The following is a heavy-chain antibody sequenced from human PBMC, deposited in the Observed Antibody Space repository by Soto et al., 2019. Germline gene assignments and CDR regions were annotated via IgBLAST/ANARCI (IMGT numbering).Heavy chain of an antibody. CDR2: IYPGDSNI. CDR1: GYSFNNFW. D-gene: IGHD2-2*02. Sequence: GESLKISCKGSGYSFNNFWIGWVRQMPGKGLELMGVIYPGDSNIRYSPSFLGQVTISADKSITTAYLQWSSLKASDTAMYYCARHSRGVVVVPAAIRYYYYGMDVWGQGTTVTVSS. CDR3: ARHSRGVVVVPAAIRYYYYGMDV. V-gene: IGHV5-51*01. J-gene: IGHJ6*02.